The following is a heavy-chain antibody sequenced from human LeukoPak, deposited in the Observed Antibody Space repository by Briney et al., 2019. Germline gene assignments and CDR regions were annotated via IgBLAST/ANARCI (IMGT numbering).Heavy chain of an antibody. CDR3: AREGVTIFGVALYGMDV. J-gene: IGHJ6*02. CDR2: ISAYNGNT. CDR1: GYTFTSYG. D-gene: IGHD3-3*01. Sequence: ASVKVSCKASGYTFTSYGISWVRQAPGQGLEWMGWISAYNGNTNYAQKLQGRVTMTTDTSTSTAYMELRSLRSDDTAVYYCAREGVTIFGVALYGMDVWGQGTTFTVSS. V-gene: IGHV1-18*01.